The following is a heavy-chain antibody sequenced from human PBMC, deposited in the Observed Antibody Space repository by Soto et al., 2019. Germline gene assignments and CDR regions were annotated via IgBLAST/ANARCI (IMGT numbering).Heavy chain of an antibody. V-gene: IGHV5-51*01. CDR2: IYPGDSDT. CDR3: ARRQYQLTTAFDI. J-gene: IGHJ3*02. CDR1: GYSFSTYW. D-gene: IGHD2-2*01. Sequence: PGESLKISCKGSGYSFSTYWIGWVRQMPGKGLEWMGIIYPGDSDTRQSPSFQGQVTFSADKSISTAYLQWSSLKASDTAIYYCARRQYQLTTAFDIWGQGTMVTVSS.